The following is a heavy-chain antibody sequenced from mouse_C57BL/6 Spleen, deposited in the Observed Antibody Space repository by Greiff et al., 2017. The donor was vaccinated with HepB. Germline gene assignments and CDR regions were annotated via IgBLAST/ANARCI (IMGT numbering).Heavy chain of an antibody. CDR1: GYTFTSYW. Sequence: SGAELVKPGASVKLSCKASGYTFTSYWMHWVKQRPGQGLEWIGMIHPNSGSTNYNEKFKSKATLTVDKSSSTAYMQLSSLTSEDSAVYYCARSTGVHCFDYWGQGTTLTVSS. D-gene: IGHD4-1*01. J-gene: IGHJ2*01. CDR3: ARSTGVHCFDY. V-gene: IGHV1-64*01. CDR2: IHPNSGST.